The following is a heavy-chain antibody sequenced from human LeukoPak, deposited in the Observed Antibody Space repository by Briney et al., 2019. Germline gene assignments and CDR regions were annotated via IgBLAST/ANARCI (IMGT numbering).Heavy chain of an antibody. CDR1: GYTFSSYA. CDR3: ARDLXSAGFDI. CDR2: INTNTGIP. V-gene: IGHV7-4-1*02. Sequence: ASVKVSCKAFGYTFSSYAMNWVRQAPGQGLELMGWINTNTGIPTYAQGFAGRFVFSLDTSVTTAYLQITSLKAEDTAVYYCARDLXSAGFDIWGXXTXVXVSS. D-gene: IGHD6-13*01. J-gene: IGHJ3*02.